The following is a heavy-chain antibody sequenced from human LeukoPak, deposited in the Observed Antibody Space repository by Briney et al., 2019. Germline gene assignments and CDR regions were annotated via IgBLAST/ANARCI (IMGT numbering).Heavy chain of an antibody. V-gene: IGHV4-59*11. D-gene: IGHD1-1*01. CDR1: GASISSHY. CDR3: ARIIKGFKSWNPFDP. J-gene: IGHJ5*02. Sequence: PSETLSLTCSVSGASISSHYWTWIRQSPGKGLEWIGYIGYSGFTNYNPSLKSRVTISGDTSNNQLSLRLSSVTAADTAVYYCARIIKGFKSWNPFDPWGQGTLVTVSS. CDR2: IGYSGFT.